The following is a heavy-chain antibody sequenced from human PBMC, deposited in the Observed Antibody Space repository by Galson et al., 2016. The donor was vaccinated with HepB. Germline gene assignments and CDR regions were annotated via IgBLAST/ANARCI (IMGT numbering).Heavy chain of an antibody. J-gene: IGHJ4*02. Sequence: SLRLSCAASGFTFSRVWMSWVRQAPGKGLEWVANIKKDGSEKHYVGSVKGRFTISRDNAQNSLYLKMNSLRAEDTAIYYCATWWQTPTSYFGYWGQGTLVTVSS. CDR2: IKKDGSEK. CDR1: GFTFSRVW. V-gene: IGHV3-7*01. CDR3: ATWWQTPTSYFGY. D-gene: IGHD2-8*02.